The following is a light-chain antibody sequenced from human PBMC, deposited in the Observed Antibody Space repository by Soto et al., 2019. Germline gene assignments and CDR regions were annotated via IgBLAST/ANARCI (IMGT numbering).Light chain of an antibody. CDR3: AAWDDSLNGYV. CDR2: SNN. CDR1: SSNIGSNT. V-gene: IGLV1-44*01. J-gene: IGLJ1*01. Sequence: SVLTQPPSASGTPGQRVTISCPGSSSNIGSNTVNWYQQLPGTAPKLLIYSNNQRPSGVPDRFSGSKSGTSASLAISGLQSEDEADYYCAAWDDSLNGYVFGTGTKVTVL.